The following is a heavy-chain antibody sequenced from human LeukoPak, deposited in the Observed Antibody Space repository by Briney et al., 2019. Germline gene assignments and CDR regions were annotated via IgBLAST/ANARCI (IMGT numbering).Heavy chain of an antibody. J-gene: IGHJ5*02. Sequence: PGGSLRLSCAASGFTFSSYAMSWVRQAPGKGLEWVSTISGSGGSTYYADSVKGRFTISRDNSKNTLYLQMNSLRAEDTAVYYCAKEAQPSYASGSYYNFNWFDPWGQGTLVTVSS. D-gene: IGHD3-10*01. CDR1: GFTFSSYA. CDR2: ISGSGGST. V-gene: IGHV3-23*01. CDR3: AKEAQPSYASGSYYNFNWFDP.